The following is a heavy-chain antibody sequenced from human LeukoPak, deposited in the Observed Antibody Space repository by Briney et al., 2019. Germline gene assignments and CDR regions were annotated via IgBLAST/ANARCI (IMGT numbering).Heavy chain of an antibody. V-gene: IGHV3-21*05. D-gene: IGHD3-22*01. CDR2: ISSSSSYI. J-gene: IGHJ4*02. CDR1: GFTFSSYS. Sequence: GGSLRLSCAASGFTFSSYSMNWVRQAPGKGLEWVSYISSSSSYIYYADSVKGRFTISRDNAKNSLYLQMNSLRAEDTAVYYCARTGVFYDSSGYLDYWGQGTLVTVSS. CDR3: ARTGVFYDSSGYLDY.